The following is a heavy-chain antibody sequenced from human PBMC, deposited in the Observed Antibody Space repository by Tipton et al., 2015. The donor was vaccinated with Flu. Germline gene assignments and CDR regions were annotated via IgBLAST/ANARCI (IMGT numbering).Heavy chain of an antibody. CDR1: GGSINRSHYY. J-gene: IGHJ4*02. Sequence: TLSLTCTVSGGSINRSHYYWGWIRQPPGKGLEWIGSIYHSGSTFYHPSLKSRVTISVDTSKNQFSLRLSSATAADTAVYYCARAPYSDYDTSGSSFDYWGQGTLVTVSS. D-gene: IGHD3-22*01. CDR3: ARAPYSDYDTSGSSFDY. CDR2: IYHSGST. V-gene: IGHV4-39*07.